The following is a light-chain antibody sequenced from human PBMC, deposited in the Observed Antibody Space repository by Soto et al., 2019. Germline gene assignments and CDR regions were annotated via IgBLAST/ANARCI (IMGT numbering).Light chain of an antibody. CDR2: EVS. CDR3: SSFTSSSTLV. CDR1: STDVGSYKY. Sequence: SALTXPASVSGSPGQSITISCTGTSTDVGSYKYVSWYQQHPGKAPKLMIYEVSNRPSGVSNRFSGSKSGNTASLTISGLQAEDEADYYCSSFTSSSTLVFGTGTKVTVL. V-gene: IGLV2-14*01. J-gene: IGLJ1*01.